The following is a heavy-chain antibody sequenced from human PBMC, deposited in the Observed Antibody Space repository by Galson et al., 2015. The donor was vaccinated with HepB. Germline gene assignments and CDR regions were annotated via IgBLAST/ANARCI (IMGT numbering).Heavy chain of an antibody. J-gene: IGHJ6*02. CDR1: GFTFSSYE. D-gene: IGHD2-15*01. CDR3: ARELGYCSGGSCHSGYYYYGMDV. CDR2: ISSSGSTI. Sequence: SLRLSCAASGFTFSSYEMNWVRQAPGKGLEWVSYISSSGSTIYYADSVKGRFTISRDNAKNSLYLQMNSLRAEDTAVYYCARELGYCSGGSCHSGYYYYGMDVWGQGTTVTVSS. V-gene: IGHV3-48*03.